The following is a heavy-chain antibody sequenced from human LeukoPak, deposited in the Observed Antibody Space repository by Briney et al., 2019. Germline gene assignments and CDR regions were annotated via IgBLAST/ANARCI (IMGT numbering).Heavy chain of an antibody. CDR3: ARGRPAAIVRHYNWFDP. CDR1: GGSFSGYY. Sequence: SETLSLTCAVYGGSFSGYYWSWIRQPPGKGLEWIGEINHSGSTNYNPSLKSRVTISVDTSKNQFSLKLSSVTAADTAVYYCARGRPAAIVRHYNWFDPWGQGTLVTVSS. J-gene: IGHJ5*02. D-gene: IGHD2-2*01. V-gene: IGHV4-34*01. CDR2: INHSGST.